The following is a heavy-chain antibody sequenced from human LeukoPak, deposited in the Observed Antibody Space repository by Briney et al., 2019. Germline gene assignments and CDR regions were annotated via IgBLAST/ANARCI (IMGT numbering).Heavy chain of an antibody. CDR2: ISAYNGNT. V-gene: IGHV1-18*01. Sequence: ASVKVSCTASGYTFTSYGISWVRQAPGQGLEWLGWISAYNGNTNYAQKLQGRVTMTTDTSTSTAHMELRSLRSDDTAVYYCATDEETTVTTPRYFDYWGQGALVTVSS. J-gene: IGHJ4*02. CDR1: GYTFTSYG. D-gene: IGHD4-17*01. CDR3: ATDEETTVTTPRYFDY.